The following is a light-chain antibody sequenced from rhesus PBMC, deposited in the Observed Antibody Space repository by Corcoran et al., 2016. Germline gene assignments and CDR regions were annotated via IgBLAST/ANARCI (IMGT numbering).Light chain of an antibody. Sequence: EIVMTQSPATLSLSPGERATLSCRASQSVSSLLAWYQQKPGQPPRLLIYYASNRATGIPNRFSGSGSVTDFTITISSLEPEDSGLYYCQQYNNWNTFGQGTKVEIK. V-gene: IGKV3-35*01. CDR3: QQYNNWNT. CDR1: QSVSSL. J-gene: IGKJ1*01. CDR2: YAS.